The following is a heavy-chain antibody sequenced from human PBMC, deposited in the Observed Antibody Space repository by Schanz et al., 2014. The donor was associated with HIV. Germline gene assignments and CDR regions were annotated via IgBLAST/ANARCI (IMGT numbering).Heavy chain of an antibody. V-gene: IGHV3-30*18. CDR3: ANEEVPNDY. CDR2: MSYDGSNK. J-gene: IGHJ4*02. CDR1: GFTFGSYG. Sequence: QVQLVESGGGVVQPGRSLRLSCVASGFTFGSYGMHWARQTPDKGLEWLGVMSYDGSNKHYADSVKGRFTISRDNSKNTLYLQMNSLRVEDTAVYYCANEEVPNDYWGQGTLVTVSS.